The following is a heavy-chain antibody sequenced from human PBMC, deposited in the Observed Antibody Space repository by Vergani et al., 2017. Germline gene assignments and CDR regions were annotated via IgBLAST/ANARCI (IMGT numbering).Heavy chain of an antibody. Sequence: EVQLLESGGGLVQPGGSLRLSCAASGFTFSSYAMSWVRQAPGKGLEWVSAISGSGGSTYYADSVKGRFTISRDNSKNTLYLQMNSLRAEDTALYYCAKDGQYSSGWYPDYWGQGTLVTVSS. CDR2: ISGSGGST. J-gene: IGHJ4*02. V-gene: IGHV3-23*01. CDR1: GFTFSSYA. D-gene: IGHD6-19*01. CDR3: AKDGQYSSGWYPDY.